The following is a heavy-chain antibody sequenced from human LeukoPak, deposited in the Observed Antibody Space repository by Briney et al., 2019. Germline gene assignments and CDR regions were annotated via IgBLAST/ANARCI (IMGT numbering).Heavy chain of an antibody. CDR1: GGSISSGGYY. D-gene: IGHD3-3*01. CDR3: ATHYDFWSGYYDDY. V-gene: IGHV4-39*01. Sequence: SETLSLTCTVSGGSISSGGYYWSWIRQHPGKGLEWIGYIYYSGSTYYNPSLKSRVTISVDTSKNQFSLKLSSVTAADTAVYYCATHYDFWSGYYDDYWGQGTLVTVSS. CDR2: IYYSGST. J-gene: IGHJ4*02.